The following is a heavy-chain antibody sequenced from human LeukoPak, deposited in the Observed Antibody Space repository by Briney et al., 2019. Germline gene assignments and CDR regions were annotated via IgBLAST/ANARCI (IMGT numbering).Heavy chain of an antibody. CDR2: ITTSHTYI. D-gene: IGHD3-9*01. V-gene: IGHV3-21*01. Sequence: GGSLRLSCAASGFTFRGYAMSWVRQAPGKGLEWVSSITTSHTYIYYADSVRGRFTISRDSAKNSLYLQMISLRAEDTAIYYCARGKGARHYDWLVKDYWGQGTLVSVSS. CDR1: GFTFRGYA. CDR3: ARGKGARHYDWLVKDY. J-gene: IGHJ4*02.